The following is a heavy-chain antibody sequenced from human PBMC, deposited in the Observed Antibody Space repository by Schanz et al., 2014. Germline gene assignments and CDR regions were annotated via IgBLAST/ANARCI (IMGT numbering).Heavy chain of an antibody. CDR3: ARDPYGKNSGDFDY. Sequence: QVQLVQSGAEVKKPGASVKVSCKASGYTFIDYYMHWVRQAPGQGLEWVGWIDPNGGATNHAQMVQGRVTMTRDTSISTAYMELSGLTPDDTAVYFCARDPYGKNSGDFDYWGQGTLVTVSS. CDR1: GYTFIDYY. CDR2: IDPNGGAT. D-gene: IGHD4-17*01. V-gene: IGHV1-2*02. J-gene: IGHJ4*02.